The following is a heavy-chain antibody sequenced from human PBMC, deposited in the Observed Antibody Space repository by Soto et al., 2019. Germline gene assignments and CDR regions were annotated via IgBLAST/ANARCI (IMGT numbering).Heavy chain of an antibody. CDR1: GFTFGTTD. J-gene: IGHJ5*02. CDR3: VKNSGWFNT. CDR2: IDGSGGIT. D-gene: IGHD3-10*01. V-gene: IGHV3-23*01. Sequence: GGSLRLACAASGFTFGTTDMSWVRQAPGEGLEWVSTIDGSGGITYYADSVKGRFTISRDNSRNTVYLQMNSLRGDDTALYYCVKNSGWFNTWGQGALVTVSS.